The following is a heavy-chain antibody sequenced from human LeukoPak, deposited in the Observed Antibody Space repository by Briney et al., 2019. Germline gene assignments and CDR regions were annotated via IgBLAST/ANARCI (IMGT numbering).Heavy chain of an antibody. V-gene: IGHV3-48*03. CDR1: GFTFSSYA. CDR3: ARDEVGATTEFDY. CDR2: ISSSGTTT. D-gene: IGHD1-26*01. J-gene: IGHJ4*02. Sequence: TGGSLRLSCGASGFTFSSYAMRWVRQAPGKGLEWVSYISSSGTTTYYADSVKGRFTISRDDAKNSLYLQMNSLRAEDTAVYYCARDEVGATTEFDYWGQGTLVPVSS.